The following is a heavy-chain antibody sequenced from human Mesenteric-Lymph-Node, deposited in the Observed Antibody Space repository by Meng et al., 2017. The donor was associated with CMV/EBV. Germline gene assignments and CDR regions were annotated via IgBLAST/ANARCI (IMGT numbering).Heavy chain of an antibody. CDR2: ISGSGGST. CDR3: AKKDEDSNYGSGSYNYYYYGMGV. J-gene: IGHJ6*02. V-gene: IGHV3-23*01. D-gene: IGHD3-10*01. CDR1: GFTFSSYA. Sequence: GESLKISCAASGFTFSSYAMSWVRQAPGKGLEWVSAISGSGGSTYYADSVKGRFTISRDNSKNTLYLQMNSLRAEDTAVYYCAKKDEDSNYGSGSYNYYYYGMGVWGQGTTATVSS.